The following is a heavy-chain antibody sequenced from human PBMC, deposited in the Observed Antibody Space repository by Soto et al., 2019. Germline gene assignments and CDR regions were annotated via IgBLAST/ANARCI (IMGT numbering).Heavy chain of an antibody. CDR2: ISSGGVST. V-gene: IGHV3-23*01. Sequence: GGSLRLSCAASGFTFSSYAMSWVRQAPGKGLEWVSSISSGGVSTYYADSVKGRFTFSRDNSKNTLYLQMNSLRAEDTAVYYCAKKMSDSAPNFDYWGQGALVTVSS. CDR3: AKKMSDSAPNFDY. CDR1: GFTFSSYA. J-gene: IGHJ4*02.